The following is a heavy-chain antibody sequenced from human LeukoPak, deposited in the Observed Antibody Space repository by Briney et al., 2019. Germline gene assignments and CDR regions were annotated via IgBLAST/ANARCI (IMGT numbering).Heavy chain of an antibody. Sequence: SETLSLTCAVYGGSFSTYSWTWIRQPPGKGLEWIGEINHSGDTNYNSSLKSRVTISVDTSNKQFSLRLTSVTAADTAMYYCARLTPQLGNWGDAFDIWGQGTTVTVSS. CDR2: INHSGDT. V-gene: IGHV4-34*01. CDR3: ARLTPQLGNWGDAFDI. J-gene: IGHJ3*02. D-gene: IGHD7-27*01. CDR1: GGSFSTYS.